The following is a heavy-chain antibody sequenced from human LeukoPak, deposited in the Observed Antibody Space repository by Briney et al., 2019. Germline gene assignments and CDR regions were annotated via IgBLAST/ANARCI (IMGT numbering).Heavy chain of an antibody. Sequence: GGSLRLSCAASGFTVSSNYTSWVRQAPGKGLEWVSVIYSGGSTYYADSVKGRFTISRDNSKNTLYLQMNSLRAEDTAVYHCSSGYYTAGAFDIWGQGTMVTVSS. J-gene: IGHJ3*02. D-gene: IGHD3-22*01. CDR1: GFTVSSNY. V-gene: IGHV3-53*01. CDR3: SSGYYTAGAFDI. CDR2: IYSGGST.